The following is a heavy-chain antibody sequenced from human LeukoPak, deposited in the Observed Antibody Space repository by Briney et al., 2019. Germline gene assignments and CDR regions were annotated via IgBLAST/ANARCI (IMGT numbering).Heavy chain of an antibody. Sequence: GGSLRLSRAASVFTFSWYWMHWVRQAPGKGLGWVSRLKSDGSTNYADSVKGRFTISRDNAKNTVSLQMSSLRADDTSVYYCARAPSEIGGYYPEYFRHWGQGTLVTVSS. CDR2: LKSDGST. D-gene: IGHD3-22*01. CDR1: VFTFSWYW. CDR3: ARAPSEIGGYYPEYFRH. V-gene: IGHV3-74*01. J-gene: IGHJ1*01.